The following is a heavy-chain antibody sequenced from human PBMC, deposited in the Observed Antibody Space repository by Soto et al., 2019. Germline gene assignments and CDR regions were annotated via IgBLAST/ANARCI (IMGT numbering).Heavy chain of an antibody. CDR1: GGSISSGGYS. V-gene: IGHV4-30-2*01. CDR3: ARGVGYCISTSCPEWFDP. J-gene: IGHJ5*02. CDR2: IYHSGST. Sequence: SETLSLTCAVSGGSISSGGYSWSWIRQPPGKGLEWIGYIYHSGSTYYNPSLKSRVTISVDRSKNQFSLKLSSVTAADTAVYYCARGVGYCISTSCPEWFDPWGQGTPVTVSS. D-gene: IGHD2-2*01.